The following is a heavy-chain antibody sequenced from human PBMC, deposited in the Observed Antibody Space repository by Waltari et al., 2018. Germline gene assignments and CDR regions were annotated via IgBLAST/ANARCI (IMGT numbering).Heavy chain of an antibody. CDR1: GFTVSSNY. CDR2: IYSGGST. CDR3: ARGCGGDCFAHTNFDY. Sequence: EVQLVESGGGLVQPGGSLRLSCAASGFTVSSNYMSWVRQAPGKGLEWVSVIYSGGSTYYADSVKGRFTISRHNSKNTLYLQMNSLRAEDTAVYYCARGCGGDCFAHTNFDYWGQGTLVTVSS. V-gene: IGHV3-53*04. J-gene: IGHJ4*02. D-gene: IGHD2-21*01.